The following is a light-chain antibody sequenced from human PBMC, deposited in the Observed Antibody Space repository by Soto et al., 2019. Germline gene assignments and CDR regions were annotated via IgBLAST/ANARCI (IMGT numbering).Light chain of an antibody. Sequence: DIQMTQSPSTLSASVGDRATITCRASQSISSWLAWYQQKPGKAPKLLIYEASNLESGVPSRFSGSGSGTEFTLTIGGLQPDDFATYYCQQSYSTPVTFGQGTKVDIK. CDR2: EAS. J-gene: IGKJ1*01. CDR3: QQSYSTPVT. V-gene: IGKV1-5*01. CDR1: QSISSW.